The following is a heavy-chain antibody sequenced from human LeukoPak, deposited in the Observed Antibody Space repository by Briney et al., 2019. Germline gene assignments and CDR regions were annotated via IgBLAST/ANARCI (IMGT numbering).Heavy chain of an antibody. Sequence: PGGSLRLSCAASGFTFDDCAMHWVRQAPGKGLEWVSGISWNSGSIGYADSVKGRFTISRDNAKNSLYLQMNSLRTEDTALYYCAKDKGYGSGTRGFDYWGQGTLVTVSS. CDR3: AKDKGYGSGTRGFDY. V-gene: IGHV3-9*01. CDR2: ISWNSGSI. D-gene: IGHD6-19*01. J-gene: IGHJ4*02. CDR1: GFTFDDCA.